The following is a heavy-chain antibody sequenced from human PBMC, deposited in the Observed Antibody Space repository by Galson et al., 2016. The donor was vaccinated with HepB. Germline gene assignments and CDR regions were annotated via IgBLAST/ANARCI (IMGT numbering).Heavy chain of an antibody. J-gene: IGHJ4*02. CDR3: ARGLKWELPPFDD. CDR1: GYTFTVYY. V-gene: IGHV1-2*02. Sequence: SVKVSCKASGYTFTVYYIHWVRQAPGQGLEWLGWINPHSGGTNYSQRFQGRVTMTRDTSIRTAYMELNRLRSDDTAVYYCARGLKWELPPFDDWGQGTLVTVSS. D-gene: IGHD1-26*01. CDR2: INPHSGGT.